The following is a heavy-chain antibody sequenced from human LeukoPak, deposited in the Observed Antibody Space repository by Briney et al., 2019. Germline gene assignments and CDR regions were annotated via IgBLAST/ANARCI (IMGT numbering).Heavy chain of an antibody. CDR2: IYPSNSDT. D-gene: IGHD6-6*01. Sequence: GESLKISCKGSGYSFISYWIGWVRQMPGKGLEWLGIIYPSNSDTRYSPSFQGHVTISADKSISIAYLQWSSLKASDTAIYYCARYSAARPGDYWGLGTLVTVSS. V-gene: IGHV5-51*03. J-gene: IGHJ4*02. CDR1: GYSFISYW. CDR3: ARYSAARPGDY.